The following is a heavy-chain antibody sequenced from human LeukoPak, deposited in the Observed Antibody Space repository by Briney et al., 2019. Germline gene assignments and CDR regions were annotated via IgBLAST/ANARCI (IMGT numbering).Heavy chain of an antibody. CDR1: GFTVSKSY. V-gene: IGHV3-53*05. Sequence: GGSLRLSCAASGFTVSKSYMGWVRQAPGKGLEWVSLIYSGGSTYYADSVKGRFTISRDNSKNTLYLQVNGLRAEDTAVYYCARDRLTGYYRWFDPWGQGTLVTVSS. CDR2: IYSGGST. J-gene: IGHJ5*02. CDR3: ARDRLTGYYRWFDP. D-gene: IGHD3-9*01.